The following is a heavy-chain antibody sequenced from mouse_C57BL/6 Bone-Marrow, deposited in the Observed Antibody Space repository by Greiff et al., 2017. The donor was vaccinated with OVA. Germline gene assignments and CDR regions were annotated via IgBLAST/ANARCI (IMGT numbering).Heavy chain of an antibody. J-gene: IGHJ3*01. D-gene: IGHD4-1*01. Sequence: VQLVESGPGLVQPSQSLSITCTVSGFSLTSYGVHWVRQSPGKGLEWLGVIWSGGSTDYNAAFISRLSISKDNSKSQVFFKMNRLQADDTAIYYCARKLSLGFAYWGQGTLVTVSA. V-gene: IGHV2-2*01. CDR1: GFSLTSYG. CDR3: ARKLSLGFAY. CDR2: IWSGGST.